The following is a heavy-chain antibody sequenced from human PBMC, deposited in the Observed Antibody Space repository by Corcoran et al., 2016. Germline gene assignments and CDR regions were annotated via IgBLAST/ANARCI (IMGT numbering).Heavy chain of an antibody. CDR1: GGSISSSNW. CDR3: GRRLGDYDFWSGYLNWFDP. J-gene: IGHJ5*02. Sequence: QVQLQESGPGLVKPSGTLSLTCAVSGGSISSSNWWTWVRQPPGKGLEWIGEIYRSGSTNYNPSLKSRVTMSVDNSKNQFSLKLSSVTAADTAVYYCGRRLGDYDFWSGYLNWFDPWGQGTLVTVSS. V-gene: IGHV4-4*02. CDR2: IYRSGST. D-gene: IGHD3-3*01.